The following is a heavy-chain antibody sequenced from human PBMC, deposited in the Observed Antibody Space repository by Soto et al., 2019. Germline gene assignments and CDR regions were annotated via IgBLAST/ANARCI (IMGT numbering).Heavy chain of an antibody. D-gene: IGHD3-3*01. J-gene: IGHJ3*02. V-gene: IGHV4-31*03. Sequence: SETLSLTCTVSGGSISSGGYYWSWIRQHPGKGLERIGYIYYSGSTYYNPSLKNRVTISVDTSKNQFSLKLSSVTAADKTMNNCFSRLFNDFWSGPETEKNAFDIWGQGTMVTVSS. CDR1: GGSISSGGYY. CDR3: FSRLFNDFWSGPETEKNAFDI. CDR2: IYYSGST.